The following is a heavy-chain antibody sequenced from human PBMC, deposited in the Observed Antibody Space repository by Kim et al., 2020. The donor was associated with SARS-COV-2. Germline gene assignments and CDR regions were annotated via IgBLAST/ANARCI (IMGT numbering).Heavy chain of an antibody. J-gene: IGHJ6*01. CDR2: ISAYNGYT. CDR3: ARGSVVRGVIGLISPYCYYGMDV. CDR1: GYTFTSYG. V-gene: IGHV1-18*01. Sequence: ASVKVSCKASGYTFTSYGISWVRQAPGQGLEWMGWISAYNGYTNYAQKLQGRVTMTTDTSTTTVYMELGSLRSDDTAVYYCARGSVVRGVIGLISPYCYYGMDVCGPGATVTVSS. D-gene: IGHD3-10*01.